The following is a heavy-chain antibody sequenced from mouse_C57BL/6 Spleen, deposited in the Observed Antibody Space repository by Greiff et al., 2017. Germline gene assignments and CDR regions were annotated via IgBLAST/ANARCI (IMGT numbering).Heavy chain of an antibody. CDR1: GFTFSDYG. CDR2: ISSGSSTI. CDR3: SRGPYYAMDY. J-gene: IGHJ4*01. Sequence: EVQLVESGGGLVKPGGSLKLSCAASGFTFSDYGMHWVRQAPEKGLEWVAYISSGSSTIYYADTVKGRFTISRDNAKNTTFLQLTSLRSEDTAMYYCSRGPYYAMDYWGQGTSVTVSS. V-gene: IGHV5-17*01.